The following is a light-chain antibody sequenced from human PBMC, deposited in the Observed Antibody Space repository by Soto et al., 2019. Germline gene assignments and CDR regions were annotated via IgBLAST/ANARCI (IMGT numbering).Light chain of an antibody. CDR1: QSVSSSY. J-gene: IGKJ5*01. CDR3: QHYVEGTPIT. V-gene: IGKV3-20*01. Sequence: IWLAQYTGTLSLSPGERATLSCRALQSVSSSYLAWYQQKPGQAPRLLISGASSRATGIPDRFIGSGSGTDFTLTISRLEPDDFALYYCQHYVEGTPITFGQGTRLEIK. CDR2: GAS.